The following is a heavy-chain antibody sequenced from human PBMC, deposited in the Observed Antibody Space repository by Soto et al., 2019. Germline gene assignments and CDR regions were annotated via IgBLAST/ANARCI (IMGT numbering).Heavy chain of an antibody. CDR1: GASMNSYH. CDR2: IHSSGST. V-gene: IGHV4-4*07. J-gene: IGHJ5*02. D-gene: IGHD6-13*01. CDR3: ARDQGVAAAGITWFDP. Sequence: PSETLSLTCNVSGASMNSYHWSWIRQPAGKGLEWIGQIHSSGSTNYNPSLKSRVTMSVDTSKNQFSLRLMSLTAADTAVYYCARDQGVAAAGITWFDPWGQGSLVTVSS.